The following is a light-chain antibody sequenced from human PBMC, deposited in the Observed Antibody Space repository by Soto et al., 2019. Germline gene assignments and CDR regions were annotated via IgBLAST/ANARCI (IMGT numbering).Light chain of an antibody. J-gene: IGLJ1*01. CDR3: NSYTTSNTRQIV. Sequence: QSVLTPPASVSGSPGHSITISCTGTSSDVGGYNYVSWYQQHPGKAPKFMIYDVSNRPSGVSTRFSGSKSGNTASLTISGLQAEDEADYYCNSYTTSNTRQIVFGTGTKVTVL. CDR2: DVS. CDR1: SSDVGGYNY. V-gene: IGLV2-14*01.